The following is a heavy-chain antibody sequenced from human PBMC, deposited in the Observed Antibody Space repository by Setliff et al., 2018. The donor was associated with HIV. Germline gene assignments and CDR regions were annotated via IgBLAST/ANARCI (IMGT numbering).Heavy chain of an antibody. Sequence: SETLSLTCAVYVGSFSGYYWSWIRQPPGKGLKWIGEIIPSGSTNYNPSLKSRVTISVDTSRKQFSLKLSSVTAADTAGYLCARVADSSGYYHLDYWGQGTLVTISS. J-gene: IGHJ4*02. V-gene: IGHV4-34*12. CDR3: ARVADSSGYYHLDY. D-gene: IGHD3-22*01. CDR2: IIPSGST. CDR1: VGSFSGYY.